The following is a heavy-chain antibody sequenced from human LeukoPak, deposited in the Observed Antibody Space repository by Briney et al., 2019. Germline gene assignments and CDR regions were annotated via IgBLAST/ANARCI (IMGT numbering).Heavy chain of an antibody. Sequence: GGSLRLSCAASGFTFSGYWMHWVRQAPGKGLVWVSRIKSDGSSTSYADSVKGRFTVSRDDAKNTLYLQMNSLRAGDTAVYYCARSDWFDPWGQGTLVTVSS. CDR2: IKSDGSST. CDR3: ARSDWFDP. D-gene: IGHD3-3*01. J-gene: IGHJ5*02. V-gene: IGHV3-74*01. CDR1: GFTFSGYW.